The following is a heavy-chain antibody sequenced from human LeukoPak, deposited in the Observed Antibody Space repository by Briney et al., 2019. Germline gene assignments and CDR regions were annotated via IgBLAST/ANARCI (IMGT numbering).Heavy chain of an antibody. J-gene: IGHJ4*02. CDR3: ARSFGATEGY. CDR2: MNPNSGNT. CDR1: GYTFTSYA. V-gene: IGHV1-8*02. Sequence: ASVKVSCKASGYTFTSYAMNWVRQAPGQGLEWMGWMNPNSGNTGYAQKFQGRVTMTRNTSISTAYMELSSLRSEDTAVYYCARSFGATEGYWGQGTLVTVSS. D-gene: IGHD1-26*01.